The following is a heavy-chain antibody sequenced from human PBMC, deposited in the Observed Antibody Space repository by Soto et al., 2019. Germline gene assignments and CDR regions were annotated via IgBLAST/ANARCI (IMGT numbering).Heavy chain of an antibody. V-gene: IGHV4-39*01. CDR1: GGSISSSSYY. CDR2: IYYSGST. Sequence: QLQLQESGPGLVKPSETLSLTCTVSGGSISSSSYYWGWIRQPPGKGLEWIGSIYYSGSTYYNPSLKGRVTISVDTSKNQFSLKLSSVTAADTAVYYCARGGGYCSGGSCYSGPFDYWGQGTLVTVSS. D-gene: IGHD2-15*01. J-gene: IGHJ4*02. CDR3: ARGGGYCSGGSCYSGPFDY.